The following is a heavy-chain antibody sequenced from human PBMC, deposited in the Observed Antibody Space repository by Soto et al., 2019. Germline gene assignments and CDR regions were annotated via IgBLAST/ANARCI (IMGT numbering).Heavy chain of an antibody. CDR2: IYYSGST. CDR1: GDSIISSSYY. Sequence: SETLSLTCTVSGDSIISSSYYWGWIRQPPGKGLEWIGSIYYSGSTYYNPSLKSRVTISVDTSRIHFSLKLISVTAADAAVYYCARQSYDSSDYFDYWGQGTLVTVSS. J-gene: IGHJ4*02. D-gene: IGHD3-22*01. CDR3: ARQSYDSSDYFDY. V-gene: IGHV4-39*01.